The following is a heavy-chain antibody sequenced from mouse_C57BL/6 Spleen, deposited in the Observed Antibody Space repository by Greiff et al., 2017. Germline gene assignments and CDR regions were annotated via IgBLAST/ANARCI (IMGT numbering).Heavy chain of an antibody. J-gene: IGHJ1*03. CDR2: FHPYNDDT. D-gene: IGHD2-3*01. V-gene: IGHV1-47*01. Sequence: VQLQQPGAELVKPGASVKMSCKASGYTFTTYPIEWMKQNHGKSLEWIGNFHPYNDDTKYNEKFKGKATLTVEKSSSTVYLKLSLLTSDDSAVYYCARGRYDGYPYWYFDVWGTGTTVTVSS. CDR1: GYTFTTYP. CDR3: ARGRYDGYPYWYFDV.